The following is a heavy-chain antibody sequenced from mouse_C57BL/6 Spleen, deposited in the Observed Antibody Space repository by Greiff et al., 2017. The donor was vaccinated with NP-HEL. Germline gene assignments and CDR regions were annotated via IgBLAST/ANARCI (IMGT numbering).Heavy chain of an antibody. V-gene: IGHV1-52*01. CDR2: IDPSDSET. Sequence: SCKASGYTFTSYWMHWVKQRPIQGLEWIGNIDPSDSETHYNQKFKDKATLTVDKSSSTAYMQLSSLTSEDSAVYYCARVRDGYYVRAWFAYWGQGTLVTVSA. CDR1: GYTFTSYW. J-gene: IGHJ3*01. D-gene: IGHD2-3*01. CDR3: ARVRDGYYVRAWFAY.